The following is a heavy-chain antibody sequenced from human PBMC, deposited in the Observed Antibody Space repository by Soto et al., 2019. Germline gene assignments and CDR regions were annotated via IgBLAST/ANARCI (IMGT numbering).Heavy chain of an antibody. CDR1: GGSFSGYY. J-gene: IGHJ5*02. D-gene: IGHD3-16*02. CDR3: AGAGGLSYLKNWFDP. CDR2: INHSGST. V-gene: IGHV4-34*01. Sequence: PSETLSLTCAVYGGSFSGYYWSWIRQPPGKGLEWIGEINHSGSTNYNPSLKSRVTISVDTSKNQFSLKLSSVTAADTAVYYCAGAGGLSYLKNWFDPWGQGTLVTV.